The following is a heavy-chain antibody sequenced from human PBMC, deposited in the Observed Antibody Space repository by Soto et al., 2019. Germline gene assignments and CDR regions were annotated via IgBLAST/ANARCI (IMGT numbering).Heavy chain of an antibody. D-gene: IGHD4-17*01. J-gene: IGHJ3*02. V-gene: IGHV1-8*01. CDR3: ARLRTGLRNRDAFAI. CDR2: MNANRGNT. Sequence: QVQLVQSGAEVKKPGASVKVSCKASGYTSTSYDINWVRQATGQGLEWMGWMNANRGNTGYAQKFQGRDTMTRNTSISTAYMELSSLRSGDTAVYYCARLRTGLRNRDAFAIWGQGTMVTVSS. CDR1: GYTSTSYD.